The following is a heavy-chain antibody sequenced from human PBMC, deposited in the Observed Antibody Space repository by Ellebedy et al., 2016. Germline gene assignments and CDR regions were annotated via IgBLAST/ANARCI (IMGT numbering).Heavy chain of an antibody. J-gene: IGHJ4*02. V-gene: IGHV2-5*01. D-gene: IGHD4-11*01. CDR1: GFSLSTSGVC. CDR3: VHRTTVTSVDY. Sequence: SGPTLVKPTQTLTLTCTFSGFSLSTSGVCVGWIRQPPGKAPEWLGFIYWNDDKRFSPSLRSRLTITKDTSKNQVVLTITHMDPVDTATYYCVHRTTVTSVDYWGQGSLVTVSS. CDR2: IYWNDDK.